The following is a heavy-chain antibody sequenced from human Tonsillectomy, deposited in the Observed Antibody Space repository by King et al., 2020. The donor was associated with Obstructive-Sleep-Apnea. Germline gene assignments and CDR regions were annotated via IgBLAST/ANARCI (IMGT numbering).Heavy chain of an antibody. CDR3: ARGGYGSGWLTSDY. CDR2: IYHSGST. V-gene: IGHV4-38-2*02. CDR1: GYSIRRGYY. D-gene: IGHD6-19*01. J-gene: IGHJ4*02. Sequence: VQLQESGPGLVKPSETLSLTCTVSGYSIRRGYYWGWIRQPPGKGLEWIGRIYHSGSTFYNPSLKSRVTLSLLTSKNQFSLKLCSLTAADTAVFYCARGGYGSGWLTSDYWSQGSLVTVSS.